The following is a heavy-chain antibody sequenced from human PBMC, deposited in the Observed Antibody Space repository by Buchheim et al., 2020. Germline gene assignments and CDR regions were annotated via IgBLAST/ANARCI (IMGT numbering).Heavy chain of an antibody. CDR3: AKDPYYSSSWLYYYYGMDV. CDR2: ISYDGSNK. CDR1: GFTFSSYG. D-gene: IGHD6-13*01. Sequence: QVQLVESGGGVVQPGRSLRLSCAASGFTFSSYGMHWVSQAPGKGLEWVAVISYDGSNKYYADSVKGRFTISRDNSKNTLYLQMNSLRAEDTAVYYCAKDPYYSSSWLYYYYGMDVWGQGTT. J-gene: IGHJ6*02. V-gene: IGHV3-30*18.